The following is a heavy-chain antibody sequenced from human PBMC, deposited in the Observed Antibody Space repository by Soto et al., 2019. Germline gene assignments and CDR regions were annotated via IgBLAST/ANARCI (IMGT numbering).Heavy chain of an antibody. CDR3: ARDRVEAALGTFDQ. D-gene: IGHD6-13*01. CDR1: GYTFSTYP. V-gene: IGHV1-18*01. CDR2: ISTYNGKT. J-gene: IGHJ4*02. Sequence: GASVKVSCKTSGYTFSTYPISWVRQAPGQGLEWVGWISTYNGKTNYGQKFQGRVTITTDTSTSTAYVDLRNLRSDDTAVYYCARDRVEAALGTFDQWGQGTLVTVSS.